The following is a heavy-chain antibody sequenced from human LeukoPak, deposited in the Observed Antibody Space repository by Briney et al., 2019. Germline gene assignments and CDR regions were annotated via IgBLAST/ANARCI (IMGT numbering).Heavy chain of an antibody. CDR1: GGSISSSSYY. D-gene: IGHD1-1*01. CDR2: IYTSGST. V-gene: IGHV4-39*07. Sequence: PSETLSLTCTVSGGSISSSSYYWGWIRQSPGKGLEWIGRIYTSGSTNYNPSLKSRVTISVDTSKNQFSLKLSSVTAADTAVYYCARSKTGTTLLSWAFDIWGQGTMVTVSS. J-gene: IGHJ3*02. CDR3: ARSKTGTTLLSWAFDI.